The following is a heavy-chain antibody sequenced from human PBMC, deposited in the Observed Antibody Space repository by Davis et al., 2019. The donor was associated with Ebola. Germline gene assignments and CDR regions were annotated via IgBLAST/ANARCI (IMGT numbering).Heavy chain of an antibody. D-gene: IGHD3-3*01. Sequence: ASVKVSCKASGYTFTRYDINWVRQATGQGLEWMGWINTNTGNPTYAQGFTGRFVFSLDTSGSTAYLQISSLKAEDTAVYYCARVDFGYNYDFWSGYYTRFDPWGQGTLVTVSS. V-gene: IGHV7-4-1*02. J-gene: IGHJ5*02. CDR2: INTNTGNP. CDR3: ARVDFGYNYDFWSGYYTRFDP. CDR1: GYTFTRYD.